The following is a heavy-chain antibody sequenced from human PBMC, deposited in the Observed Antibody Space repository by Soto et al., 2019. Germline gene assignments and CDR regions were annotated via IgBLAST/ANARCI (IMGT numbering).Heavy chain of an antibody. Sequence: QVQLVQSGAEGKKPGASVKVSCRAFGGSFSSYAISWVRQAPGQGLEWMGGIIPMTGTANYPQKFRSRATISADEFTSTAYMDLTRLTSESTAVYYCAIDGFVAPMVTGGMDVWGQGTTVTVSS. CDR3: AIDGFVAPMVTGGMDV. CDR2: IIPMTGTA. D-gene: IGHD3-10*01. V-gene: IGHV1-69*01. J-gene: IGHJ6*02. CDR1: GGSFSSYA.